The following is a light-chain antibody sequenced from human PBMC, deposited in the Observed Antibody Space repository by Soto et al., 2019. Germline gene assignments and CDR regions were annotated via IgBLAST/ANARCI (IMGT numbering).Light chain of an antibody. Sequence: QSALTQPPSASGSPGQSVTISCTGTSSDVGGYNYVSWYQQHPGKAPKLMIYEVSKRPSGVPYRFSGSKSGNTASLTVSGLQAEDEADYYCSSYAGSNLWVFGGGTQLTVL. J-gene: IGLJ3*02. CDR1: SSDVGGYNY. V-gene: IGLV2-8*01. CDR2: EVS. CDR3: SSYAGSNLWV.